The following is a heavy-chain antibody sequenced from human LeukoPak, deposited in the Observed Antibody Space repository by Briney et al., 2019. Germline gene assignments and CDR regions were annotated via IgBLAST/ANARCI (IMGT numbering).Heavy chain of an antibody. D-gene: IGHD6-13*01. CDR3: AREQREGSSSWPPTTDY. Sequence: ASVKVSCKASGYTFTSYDINWVRQATGQGLEWMGWMNPNSGGTNYAQKFQGRVTMTRDTSISTAYMELSRLRSDDTAVYYCAREQREGSSSWPPTTDYWGQGTLVTVSS. V-gene: IGHV1-2*02. CDR2: MNPNSGGT. CDR1: GYTFTSYD. J-gene: IGHJ4*02.